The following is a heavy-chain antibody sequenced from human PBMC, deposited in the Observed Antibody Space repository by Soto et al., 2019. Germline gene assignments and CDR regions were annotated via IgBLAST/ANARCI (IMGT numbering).Heavy chain of an antibody. D-gene: IGHD6-19*01. CDR1: GFTFSNFA. CDR2: ISGSGTST. CDR3: AKDRKSGSGWYWDY. V-gene: IGHV3-23*01. J-gene: IGHJ4*02. Sequence: GGSLRLSCAASGFTFSNFAMSWVHQAPGKGLEWVSAISGSGTSTYDADSVKGRFSISRDNSKNTLYLQMNSLRAEDTAVYYCAKDRKSGSGWYWDYWGQGTLVTVSS.